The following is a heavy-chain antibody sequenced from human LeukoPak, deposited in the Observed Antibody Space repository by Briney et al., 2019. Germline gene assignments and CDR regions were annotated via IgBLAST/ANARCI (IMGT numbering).Heavy chain of an antibody. J-gene: IGHJ4*02. CDR3: ARDVAAAGMGFDY. D-gene: IGHD6-13*01. Sequence: PSETLSLTCTVSGGSISSYYWSWIRQPSGKGLEWIGYIYYSGSTNYNPSLKSRVTISVDTSKNQFSLKLSSVTAADTAVYYCARDVAAAGMGFDYWGQGTLVIVSS. CDR1: GGSISSYY. V-gene: IGHV4-59*01. CDR2: IYYSGST.